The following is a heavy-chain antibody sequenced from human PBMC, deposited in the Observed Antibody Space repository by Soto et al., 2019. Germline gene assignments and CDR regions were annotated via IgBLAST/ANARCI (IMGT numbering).Heavy chain of an antibody. V-gene: IGHV3-23*01. Sequence: GSLRLSCAASGFTFSSYGMSWVRQAPGKGLEWISGISGNGGSTYYADSVKGRFTISRDTSNNTLYLQMNSLRAEDTAVYYCAKTGTLQYFDWLSTDYWGQGTLVTVSS. J-gene: IGHJ4*02. CDR1: GFTFSSYG. CDR3: AKTGTLQYFDWLSTDY. D-gene: IGHD3-9*01. CDR2: ISGNGGST.